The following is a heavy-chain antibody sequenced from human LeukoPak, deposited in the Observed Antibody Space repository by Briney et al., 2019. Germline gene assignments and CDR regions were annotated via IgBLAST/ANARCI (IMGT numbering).Heavy chain of an antibody. J-gene: IGHJ6*03. D-gene: IGHD3-22*01. V-gene: IGHV4-61*01. CDR2: IYYSGST. Sequence: SETLSLTCTVSGGSISSSSYYWGWIRQPPGKGLEWIGYIYYSGSTNYNPSLKSRVTISVDTSKNQFSLKLSSVTAADTAVYYCAREPMTYYYDSSGSGHYYYYMDVWGKGTTVTVSS. CDR3: AREPMTYYYDSSGSGHYYYYMDV. CDR1: GGSISSSSYY.